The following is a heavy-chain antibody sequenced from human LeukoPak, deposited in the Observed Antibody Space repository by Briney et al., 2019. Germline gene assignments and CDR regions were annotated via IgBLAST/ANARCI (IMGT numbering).Heavy chain of an antibody. CDR1: GFTFSSYA. V-gene: IGHV3-23*01. CDR3: ARNPGPPDGYHYYYYYMDV. CDR2: ISGSGGST. J-gene: IGHJ6*03. Sequence: GGSLRLSCAASGFTFSSYAMSWVRQAPGKGLEWVSAISGSGGSTYYADSVKGRFTISRDNSKNTLYLQMNSLRAEDTAVYYCARNPGPPDGYHYYYYYMDVWGKGITVIVSS. D-gene: IGHD5-24*01.